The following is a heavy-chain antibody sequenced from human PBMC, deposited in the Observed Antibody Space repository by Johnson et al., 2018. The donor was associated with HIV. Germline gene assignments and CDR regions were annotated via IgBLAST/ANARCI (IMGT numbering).Heavy chain of an antibody. CDR2: IGTAGDT. CDR1: GFTFSSYD. CDR3: AQEVRIAGSAAFDI. D-gene: IGHD6-13*01. J-gene: IGHJ3*02. Sequence: VQLVESGGGVVQPGRSLRLSCAASGFTFSSYDMHWVRQATGKGLEWVSAIGTAGDTYYPGSVKGRFTISRDSSMNTLYLQMNSLKIEDTAVYSCAQEVRIAGSAAFDIWGQGTMVTVSS. V-gene: IGHV3-13*01.